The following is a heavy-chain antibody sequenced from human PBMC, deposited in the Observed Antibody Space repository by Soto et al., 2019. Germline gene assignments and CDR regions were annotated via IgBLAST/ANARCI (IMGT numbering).Heavy chain of an antibody. CDR1: GFSLSTSGVG. CDR3: SYLPCSGGSCYWFSFSGMDV. J-gene: IGHJ6*02. V-gene: IGHV2-5*02. D-gene: IGHD2-15*01. Sequence: QITLKESGPPLVKPTQTLTLTCTFSGFSLSTSGVGVAWIHQPPGKALEWLALIYWDDDKRYRPSLESRLTIAKDTSKIPVVLTMTNMDSVDTATYYCSYLPCSGGSCYWFSFSGMDVWGQGTTVTVSS. CDR2: IYWDDDK.